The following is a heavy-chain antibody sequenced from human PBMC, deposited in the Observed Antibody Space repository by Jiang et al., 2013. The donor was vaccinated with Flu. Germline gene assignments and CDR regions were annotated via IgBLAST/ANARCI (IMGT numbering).Heavy chain of an antibody. J-gene: IGHJ5*02. Sequence: QTLSLTCAIFGDSVSSNSANWAWIRQSPSRGLEWLGRTYYRSKWYNDYAVSVKSRITINPDTSKNQFSLQLNSVTPDDTAVYYCARERLDIVVVPAEFSFDPWGQGTLVTVSS. V-gene: IGHV6-1*01. CDR2: TYYRSKWYN. CDR3: ARERLDIVVVPAEFSFDP. D-gene: IGHD2-2*01. CDR1: GDSVSSNSAN.